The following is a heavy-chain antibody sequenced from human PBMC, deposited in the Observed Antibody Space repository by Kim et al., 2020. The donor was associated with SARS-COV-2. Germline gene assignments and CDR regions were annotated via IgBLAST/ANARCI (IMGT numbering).Heavy chain of an antibody. CDR2: IYYSGST. CDR3: ARVRFSITIFGVVTRLFDY. Sequence: SETLSLTCTVSGGSISSGDYYWSWIRQPPGKGLEWIGYIYYSGSTYYNPSLKSRVTISVDTYKNQFSLKLSSVTAAGTAVYYCARVRFSITIFGVVTRLFDYWGQGTLVSVSS. CDR1: GGSISSGDYY. J-gene: IGHJ4*02. D-gene: IGHD3-3*01. V-gene: IGHV4-30-4*01.